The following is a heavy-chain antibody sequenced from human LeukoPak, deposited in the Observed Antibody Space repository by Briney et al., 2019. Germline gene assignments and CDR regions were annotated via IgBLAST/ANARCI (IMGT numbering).Heavy chain of an antibody. CDR1: GGSFSGYY. Sequence: SETLSLTCAVYGGSFSGYYWSWIRQPPGKGLEWIGEINHSGSTNYNPSLKSRVTISVDTSKNQFSLKLSSVTAADTAVYYCARTAVYCSSTSCYYYGMDVWGQGTTVTVSS. V-gene: IGHV4-34*01. J-gene: IGHJ6*02. CDR2: INHSGST. CDR3: ARTAVYCSSTSCYYYGMDV. D-gene: IGHD2-2*01.